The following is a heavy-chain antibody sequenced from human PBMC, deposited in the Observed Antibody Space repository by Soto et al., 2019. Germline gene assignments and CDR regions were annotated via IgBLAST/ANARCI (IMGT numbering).Heavy chain of an antibody. J-gene: IGHJ4*02. CDR2: ISYDGSNK. CDR1: GFTFSSYT. D-gene: IGHD2-21*01. Sequence: QVQLVESGGGVVQPGKSLRLSCAASGFTFSSYTMHWVRQAPGKGLEWVAVISYDGSNKYYSDSVEGRFTISRDNSNNTLILHMDSLRTEDTAIYHCAKFQGEFYYSDSWGQGALVTVSS. CDR3: AKFQGEFYYSDS. V-gene: IGHV3-30*18.